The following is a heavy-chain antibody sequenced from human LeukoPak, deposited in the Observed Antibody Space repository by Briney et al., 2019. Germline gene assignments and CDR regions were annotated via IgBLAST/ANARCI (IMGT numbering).Heavy chain of an antibody. Sequence: GGSLRLSSAASGFTFDDYGMHWVRHAPGKGLEWVSGISWESGSRKYADSVKGPFTISTDNVKNSMYMQMNSLRAEDMALYYCAKGGYSNSPGYMDVWGKGTTVTVSS. CDR2: ISWESGSR. CDR3: AKGGYSNSPGYMDV. D-gene: IGHD6-13*01. CDR1: GFTFDDYG. V-gene: IGHV3-9*03. J-gene: IGHJ6*03.